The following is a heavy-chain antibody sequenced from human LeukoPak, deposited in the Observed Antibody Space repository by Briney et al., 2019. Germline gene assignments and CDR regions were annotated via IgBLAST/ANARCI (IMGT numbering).Heavy chain of an antibody. CDR1: GFIFSSYA. Sequence: PGGSLRLSCAASGFIFSSYAMSWVRQAPGKGLEWVSAISGSGGSTYYADSVKGRFTISRDNSKNTLYLQMNSLRAEDTAVYYCAKDTYGSGSSHFDYWGQGTLVTVSS. V-gene: IGHV3-23*01. CDR2: ISGSGGST. J-gene: IGHJ4*02. D-gene: IGHD3-10*01. CDR3: AKDTYGSGSSHFDY.